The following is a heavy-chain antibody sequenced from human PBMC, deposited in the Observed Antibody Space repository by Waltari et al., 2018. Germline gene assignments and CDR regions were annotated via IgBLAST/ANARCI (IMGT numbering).Heavy chain of an antibody. J-gene: IGHJ4*02. Sequence: QVQLVQSGAEVKKPGSSVNVSSKASGDTFPSYGTSWVRQATGQGLEWMGWISAYNGNTNYAQKLQGRVTMTTDTSTSTAYMELRSLRSDDTAVYYCASPGDYTLRYWGQGTLVTVSS. CDR1: GDTFPSYG. CDR3: ASPGDYTLRY. D-gene: IGHD4-17*01. V-gene: IGHV1-18*01. CDR2: ISAYNGNT.